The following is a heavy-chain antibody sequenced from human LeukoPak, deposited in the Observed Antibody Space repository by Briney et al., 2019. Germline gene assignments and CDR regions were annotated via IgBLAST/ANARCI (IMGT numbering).Heavy chain of an antibody. CDR3: ARDPTYYLRYGYFDF. CDR2: INTGSSHI. J-gene: IGHJ4*02. Sequence: GGSLRLSCAASGFIFSNSAMNWVRQAPGKGLEWVSSINTGSSHIYYADSVKGRFTISRDNAKNSVYLQMNSLRAEDTAVYYCARDPTYYLRYGYFDFWGQGILVTVSS. V-gene: IGHV3-21*01. CDR1: GFIFSNSA. D-gene: IGHD1-26*01.